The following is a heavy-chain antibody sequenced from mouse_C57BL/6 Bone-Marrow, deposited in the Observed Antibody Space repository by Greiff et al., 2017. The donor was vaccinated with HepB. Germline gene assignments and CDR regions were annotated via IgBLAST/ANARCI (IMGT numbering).Heavy chain of an antibody. CDR3: AKSTMVTTGFAY. CDR2: ILPGSGST. D-gene: IGHD2-2*01. CDR1: GYTFTGYW. J-gene: IGHJ3*01. Sequence: VKLQESGAELMKPGASVKFSCKATGYTFTGYWIEWVKQRPGHGLEWIGEILPGSGSTNYNEKFKGKATFTADTSSNTAYMQLSSLTSEDSSIYYSAKSTMVTTGFAYWGQGTLVTVSA. V-gene: IGHV1-9*01.